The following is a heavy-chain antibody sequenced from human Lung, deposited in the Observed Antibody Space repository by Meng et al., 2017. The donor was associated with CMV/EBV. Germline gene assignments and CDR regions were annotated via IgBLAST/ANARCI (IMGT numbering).Heavy chain of an antibody. J-gene: IGHJ6*02. CDR1: GFTFSSSA. CDR2: VSYDGSHK. Sequence: GGSXRLXCAASGFTFSSSAMHWVRQAPGKGLEWVAVVSYDGSHKYYADSVKGRFTISRDNSKNSLYLQMNSLRPEDTAVYYCARGIKEWSYFYYHAMDVXGQGXTVTVSS. CDR3: ARGIKEWSYFYYHAMDV. D-gene: IGHD3-3*01. V-gene: IGHV3-30*04.